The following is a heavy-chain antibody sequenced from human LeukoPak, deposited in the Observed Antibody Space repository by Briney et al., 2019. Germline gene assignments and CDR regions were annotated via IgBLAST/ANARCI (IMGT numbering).Heavy chain of an antibody. CDR1: GYTFTSYY. Sequence: ASVKVSCTASGYTFTSYYMHWVRQAPGQGLEWMGIINPSGGSTSYEQKFQGRVTMTRDMATSTVYMELSSRSSEDAVVYYWAREGYWSGGSRSTDFYYWGQGTLVTVSS. D-gene: IGHD2-15*01. J-gene: IGHJ4*02. V-gene: IGHV1-46*01. CDR2: INPSGGST. CDR3: AREGYWSGGSRSTDFYY.